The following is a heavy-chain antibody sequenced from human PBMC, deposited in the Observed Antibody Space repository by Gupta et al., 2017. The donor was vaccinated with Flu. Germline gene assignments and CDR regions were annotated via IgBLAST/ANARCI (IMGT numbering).Heavy chain of an antibody. D-gene: IGHD4-23*01. J-gene: IGHJ4*02. V-gene: IGHV4-59*08. CDR1: GGSISRYY. Sequence: QVQPQESGPGLVKPSETLSLTCSVSGGSISRYYWRWIRQSPGMGLEWISYIYSSGLTKYNPSLKGRVTMSIDMSTNQFSLNLTSVTAADTAVYYCARLSDYGGTFDYWGQGTLVTVSS. CDR3: ARLSDYGGTFDY. CDR2: IYSSGLT.